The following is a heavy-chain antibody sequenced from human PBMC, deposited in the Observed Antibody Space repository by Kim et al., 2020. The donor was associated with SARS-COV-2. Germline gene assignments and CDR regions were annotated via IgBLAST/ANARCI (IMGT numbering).Heavy chain of an antibody. J-gene: IGHJ6*02. CDR2: IHYSGST. D-gene: IGHD3-10*01. V-gene: IGHV4-61*01. Sequence: SETLSLTCTVSGGSVSSGTYYWSWIRQPPGKGLEWIGYIHYSGSTYHNPSLKSRVTISLDTSKNQFSLKLTSVTAADTAVYYCARVRVRGAWDVWGQGTTVTVSS. CDR3: ARVRVRGAWDV. CDR1: GGSVSSGTYY.